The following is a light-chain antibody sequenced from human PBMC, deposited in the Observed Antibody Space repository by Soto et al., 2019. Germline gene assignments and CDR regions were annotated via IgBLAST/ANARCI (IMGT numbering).Light chain of an antibody. V-gene: IGLV2-11*01. CDR3: CSYAGSSSLV. J-gene: IGLJ3*02. CDR2: DVY. CDR1: SSDIGAYNY. Sequence: QSVLTQPRSVSGSPGESVTISCTGTSSDIGAYNYVFWYRQYPGKSPKLMIYDVYKRPSGVPDRFSGSKSANTASLTISGLQTEDEADYHCCSYAGSSSLVFGGGTKLTVL.